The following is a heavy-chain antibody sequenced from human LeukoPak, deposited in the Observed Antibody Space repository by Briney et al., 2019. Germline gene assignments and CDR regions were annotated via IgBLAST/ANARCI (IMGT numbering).Heavy chain of an antibody. J-gene: IGHJ4*02. CDR2: IYYSGST. CDR3: ARGRRYYDSSGYSYYFDY. D-gene: IGHD3-22*01. V-gene: IGHV4-31*03. Sequence: PSQTLSLTCTVSGGSISSGGYYWSWIRQHPGKGLEWIGHIYYSGSTYYNPSLKSRVTISVDTSKNQFSLKLSSVTAADTAVYYCARGRRYYDSSGYSYYFDYWGQGTLVTVSS. CDR1: GGSISSGGYY.